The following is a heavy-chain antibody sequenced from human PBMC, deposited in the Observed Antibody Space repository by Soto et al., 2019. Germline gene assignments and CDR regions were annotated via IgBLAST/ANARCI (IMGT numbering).Heavy chain of an antibody. CDR2: INAGNGNT. CDR1: GYTFTSYA. D-gene: IGHD2-2*03. V-gene: IGHV1-3*01. J-gene: IGHJ4*02. CDR3: AVGYCSSTSCFDFDY. Sequence: QVQLVQSGAEVKKPGASVKVSCKASGYTFTSYAMHWVRQAPGQRLEWMGWINAGNGNTKYSQKFQGRVTITRDTSASTAYMELSSLRSEDTAVYYSAVGYCSSTSCFDFDYWGQGTLVTVSS.